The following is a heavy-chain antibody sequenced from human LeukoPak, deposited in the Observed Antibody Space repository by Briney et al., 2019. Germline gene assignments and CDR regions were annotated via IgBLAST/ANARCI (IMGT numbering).Heavy chain of an antibody. CDR2: IYYSGST. D-gene: IGHD6-19*01. V-gene: IGHV4-39*07. CDR3: ARAPRSGWFDY. J-gene: IGHJ4*02. Sequence: SETLSLTCTVSGGSISSSSYYWGWIRQPPGKGLEWIGSIYYSGSTYYNPSLKSRVTISVDTSKNQFSLKLSPVTATDTAVYYCARAPRSGWFDYWGQGTLVTVSS. CDR1: GGSISSSSYY.